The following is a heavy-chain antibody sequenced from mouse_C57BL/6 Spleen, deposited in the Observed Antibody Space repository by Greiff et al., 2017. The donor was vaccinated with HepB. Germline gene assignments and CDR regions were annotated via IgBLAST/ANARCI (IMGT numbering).Heavy chain of an antibody. Sequence: QVQLKESGPELVKPGASVKISCKASGYTFTDYYINWVKQRLGQGLEWIGWIYAGSGNTKYNEKFKGKATLTVDTSSSTAYMQLISLTSEDTAVYCCARGDYYGSSPCYFDVWGTGTTVTVSS. V-gene: IGHV1-84*01. D-gene: IGHD1-1*01. CDR1: GYTFTDYY. CDR2: IYAGSGNT. CDR3: ARGDYYGSSPCYFDV. J-gene: IGHJ1*03.